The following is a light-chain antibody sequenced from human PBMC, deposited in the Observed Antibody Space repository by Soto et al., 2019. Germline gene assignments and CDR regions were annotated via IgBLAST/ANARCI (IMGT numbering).Light chain of an antibody. CDR3: CSYTSTNTLV. CDR2: EVA. V-gene: IGLV2-23*02. CDR1: SSDVCSYDL. J-gene: IGLJ2*01. Sequence: QSALTQPASVSGSPGQSITISCTGTSSDVCSYDLVSWYQQRPGRAPRLMIFEVAKRPSGISTRFSGSKSGNTASLTISGLQAVDEADYFCCSYTSTNTLVFGGGTKLTVL.